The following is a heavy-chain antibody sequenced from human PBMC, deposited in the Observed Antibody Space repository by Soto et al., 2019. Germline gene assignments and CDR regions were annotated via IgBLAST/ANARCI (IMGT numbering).Heavy chain of an antibody. CDR1: GFTFSNYW. Sequence: GGSLRLSCAASGFTFSNYWMSWVRQAPGKGLEWVANIKPDGSERNYVDSLKGRFTISRDNAKNSLYLQLNSLRAEDTAVYYCARAGSENDYWGQGTLLTVSS. D-gene: IGHD3-10*01. CDR3: ARAGSENDY. V-gene: IGHV3-7*05. J-gene: IGHJ4*02. CDR2: IKPDGSER.